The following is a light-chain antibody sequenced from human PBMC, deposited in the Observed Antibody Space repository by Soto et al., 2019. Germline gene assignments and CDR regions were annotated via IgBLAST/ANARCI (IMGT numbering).Light chain of an antibody. V-gene: IGKV3-20*01. Sequence: DIVLTQSPGTLSLSPGERATLSCRASQSVSTNYLAWYQRKPGQAPRLLIYGASSRASDIPNRFSGSGSGTDFTLTITRLNAEDFVVYYCQQYGSSPLTFGQGTKVEIK. CDR1: QSVSTNY. CDR3: QQYGSSPLT. J-gene: IGKJ1*01. CDR2: GAS.